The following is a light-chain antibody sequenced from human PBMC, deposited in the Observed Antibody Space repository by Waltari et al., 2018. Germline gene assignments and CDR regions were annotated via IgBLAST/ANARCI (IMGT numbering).Light chain of an antibody. CDR3: QVWDHGSDGGV. V-gene: IGLV3-21*02. CDR2: DDT. Sequence: SYVLTQPPSVSVAPGQTATITCGGRDIAFQNVHWYQQKPGQAPVLVVYDDTDRPSGIPERFSGSNSRNTATLTISRVEAGDEADYYCQVWDHGSDGGVFGGGTELIV. CDR1: DIAFQN. J-gene: IGLJ3*02.